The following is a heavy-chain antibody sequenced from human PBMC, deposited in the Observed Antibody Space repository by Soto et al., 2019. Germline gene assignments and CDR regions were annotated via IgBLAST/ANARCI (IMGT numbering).Heavy chain of an antibody. CDR1: GFTFSSYA. CDR2: IGGSGGST. V-gene: IGHV3-23*01. CDR3: AKGLYDFWSGPTGYYGMDV. D-gene: IGHD3-3*01. Sequence: AGGSLRLSCAASGFTFSSYAMSWVRQAPGKGLEWVSAIGGSGGSTYYADSVKGRFTISRDNSKNTLYLQMNSLRAEDTAVYYCAKGLYDFWSGPTGYYGMDVWGQGTTVTVSS. J-gene: IGHJ6*02.